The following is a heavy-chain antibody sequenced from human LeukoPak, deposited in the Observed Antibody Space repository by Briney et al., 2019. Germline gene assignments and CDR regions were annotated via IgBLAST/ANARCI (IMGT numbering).Heavy chain of an antibody. J-gene: IGHJ3*02. Sequence: GGSLRLSCAASGFTFSSYAMSWVRQAPGKGLEWVSAISGSGGSTYYADSVKGRFTISRDNSKNTLYLQMNSLRAEDTAVYYCANPPITDYDYVWGSYRLGDDAFDIWGQGTMVTVSS. CDR3: ANPPITDYDYVWGSYRLGDDAFDI. V-gene: IGHV3-23*01. CDR1: GFTFSSYA. CDR2: ISGSGGST. D-gene: IGHD3-16*02.